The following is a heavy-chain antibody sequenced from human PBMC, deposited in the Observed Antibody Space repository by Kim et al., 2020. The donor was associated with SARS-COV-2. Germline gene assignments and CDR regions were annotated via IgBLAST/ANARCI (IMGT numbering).Heavy chain of an antibody. J-gene: IGHJ4*02. CDR1: GGSFSGYY. Sequence: SETLSLTCAVYGGSFSGYYWSWIRQPPGKGLEWIGEINHSGSTNYNPSLKSRVTISVDTSKNQFSLKLSSVTAADTAVYYCARERNLRLRRHPGFDYWGQGTLVTVSS. CDR3: ARERNLRLRRHPGFDY. CDR2: INHSGST. V-gene: IGHV4-34*01. D-gene: IGHD4-17*01.